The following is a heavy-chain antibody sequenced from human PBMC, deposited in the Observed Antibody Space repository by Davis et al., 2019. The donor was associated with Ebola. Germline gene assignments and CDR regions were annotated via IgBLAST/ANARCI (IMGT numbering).Heavy chain of an antibody. V-gene: IGHV3-23*01. CDR2: ISASGGGT. CDR1: GFTFSDYA. Sequence: GESLKISCTASGFTFSDYAMGWVRQAPGKGLEWVSMISASGGGTYYADSVKGRFTVSRDNSKNTLHLQMNSLRDEDTGVYYCARRILISSRGAMDVWGQGTTVTVSS. J-gene: IGHJ6*02. CDR3: ARRILISSRGAMDV. D-gene: IGHD2-15*01.